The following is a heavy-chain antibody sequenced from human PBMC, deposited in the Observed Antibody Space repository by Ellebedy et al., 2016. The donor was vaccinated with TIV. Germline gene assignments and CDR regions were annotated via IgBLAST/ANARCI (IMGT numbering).Heavy chain of an antibody. CDR3: AKGPQGSGYYWPHFDS. V-gene: IGHV3-30*18. J-gene: IGHJ4*01. CDR2: ISSDDGNYH. CDR1: GFTFSSYG. D-gene: IGHD3-3*01. Sequence: GESLKISCAASGFTFSSYGMHWVRQAPGKGLEWVAVISSDDGNYHYYEDSVKGRFTISRDNSNSTLYLQMNSLRPEDTAVYYCAKGPQGSGYYWPHFDSWGHGSLVTVSS.